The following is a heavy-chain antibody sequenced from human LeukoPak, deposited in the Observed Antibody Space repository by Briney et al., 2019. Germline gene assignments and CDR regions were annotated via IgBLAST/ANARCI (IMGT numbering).Heavy chain of an antibody. Sequence: SETLSLTCTVSGYSISSGYYWGWIRQPPGKGLVWIGRIYHSGSTYYNPSLKSRVTISVDTSKNQFSLKLSSVTAADTAVYYCARHKVRLRTLRPNWFDPWGQGTLVTVSS. D-gene: IGHD3-10*01. CDR3: ARHKVRLRTLRPNWFDP. J-gene: IGHJ5*02. CDR1: GYSISSGYY. CDR2: IYHSGST. V-gene: IGHV4-38-2*02.